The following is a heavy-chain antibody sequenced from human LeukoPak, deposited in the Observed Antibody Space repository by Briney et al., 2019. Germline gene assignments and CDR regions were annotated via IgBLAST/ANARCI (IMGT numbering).Heavy chain of an antibody. J-gene: IGHJ3*02. CDR2: IKGKSDGGTT. D-gene: IGHD3-22*01. Sequence: PGGSLRLSCAASGFTFSNYELNWVRQAPGKGLEWVGRIKGKSDGGTTDYAAPVKGRFTISRDDSKNTLFLQMNSLKTEDTAVYYCTTDRGLYDSSGYYYFATDIWGQGTMVTVSS. V-gene: IGHV3-15*01. CDR3: TTDRGLYDSSGYYYFATDI. CDR1: GFTFSNYE.